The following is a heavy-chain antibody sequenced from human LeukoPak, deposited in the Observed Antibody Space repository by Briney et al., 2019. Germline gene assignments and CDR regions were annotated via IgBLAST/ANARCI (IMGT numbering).Heavy chain of an antibody. Sequence: SETLSLTCTVSGGSISSSSYYWGWIRQPPGKGLEWIGYIYYSGSTNYNPSLKSRVTISVDTSKNQFSLKLSSVTAADTAVYYCASFPPTGDRHFDYWGQGTLVTVSS. CDR3: ASFPPTGDRHFDY. V-gene: IGHV4-61*05. J-gene: IGHJ4*02. D-gene: IGHD7-27*01. CDR2: IYYSGST. CDR1: GGSISSSSYY.